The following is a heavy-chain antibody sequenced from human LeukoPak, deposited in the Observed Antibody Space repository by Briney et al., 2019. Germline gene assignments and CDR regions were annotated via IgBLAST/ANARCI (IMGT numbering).Heavy chain of an antibody. V-gene: IGHV4-39*07. D-gene: IGHD6-19*01. J-gene: IGHJ3*02. Sequence: PSETLSLTCTVSGGSISSSSYYWGWIRQPPGKGLEWIGSIYYSGSTSYNPSLKSRVTISVDTSKNQFSLKLSSVTAADTAVYYCARYAGQWLEGDAFDIWGQGTMVTVSS. CDR1: GGSISSSSYY. CDR2: IYYSGST. CDR3: ARYAGQWLEGDAFDI.